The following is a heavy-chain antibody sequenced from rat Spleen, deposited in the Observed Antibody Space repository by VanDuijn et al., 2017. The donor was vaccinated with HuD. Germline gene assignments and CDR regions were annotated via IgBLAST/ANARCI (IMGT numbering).Heavy chain of an antibody. CDR1: GFTFSNYY. Sequence: EVQLVESGGGLVQPGRSLKLSCAASGFTFSNYYMAWVRQAPTKGLEWVASISNAGGSTYYPDSVKGRFTISRDIAENTLYLQMNSVRSEDTATYYCATPSPTRVSLGWFAYWGQGTLVTVSS. V-gene: IGHV5-25*01. CDR3: ATPSPTRVSLGWFAY. D-gene: IGHD1-4*01. CDR2: ISNAGGST. J-gene: IGHJ3*01.